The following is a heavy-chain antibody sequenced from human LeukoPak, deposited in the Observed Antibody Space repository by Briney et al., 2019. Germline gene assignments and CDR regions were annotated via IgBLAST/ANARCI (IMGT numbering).Heavy chain of an antibody. D-gene: IGHD6-6*01. CDR3: AKGSAASRPYYFDY. Sequence: GGSLRLSCAASGFTFSLYAMIWVRQAPGEGLEWVSAITDSGGDTYSSDSVKGRFTISRDNSKSTLYLQMDSLRGDDTAVYYCAKGSAASRPYYFDYWGQGALVTVSS. CDR2: ITDSGGDT. CDR1: GFTFSLYA. V-gene: IGHV3-23*01. J-gene: IGHJ4*02.